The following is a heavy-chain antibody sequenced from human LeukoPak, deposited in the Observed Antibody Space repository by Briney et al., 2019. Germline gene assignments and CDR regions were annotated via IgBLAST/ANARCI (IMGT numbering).Heavy chain of an antibody. CDR3: IRTLIVATSPYMDV. Sequence: GGSLRHSCAAPRFTFSSYWVRWVCQDPGKGLVWVSRVNSDGTGTTYADSVEGRFTISRDNAKNTVYLQMNSLRAEDTAIYYCIRTLIVATSPYMDVWGKGTTVTVSS. J-gene: IGHJ6*03. CDR2: VNSDGTGT. D-gene: IGHD5-12*01. V-gene: IGHV3-74*01. CDR1: RFTFSSYW.